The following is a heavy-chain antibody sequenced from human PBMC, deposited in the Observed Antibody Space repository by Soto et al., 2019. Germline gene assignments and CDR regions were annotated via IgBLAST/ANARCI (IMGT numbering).Heavy chain of an antibody. D-gene: IGHD1-1*01. J-gene: IGHJ3*02. Sequence: QVQLVESGGGVVRPGRSLRLSCVASGFTFSTYGMHWVRQAPGKGLEWVAMTWNDGSHKYYADPVKDRFTISRDNFKNTLYLQINSLRDEDSAVYYCTTELNDMQAFDIWGQGTMVTVSS. CDR2: TWNDGSHK. V-gene: IGHV3-33*01. CDR1: GFTFSTYG. CDR3: TTELNDMQAFDI.